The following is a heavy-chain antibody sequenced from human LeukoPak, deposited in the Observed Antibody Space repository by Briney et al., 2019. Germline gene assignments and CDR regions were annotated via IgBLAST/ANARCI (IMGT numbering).Heavy chain of an antibody. J-gene: IGHJ6*04. V-gene: IGHV1-18*01. CDR3: ARGFGDLDYYYGMDV. CDR2: ISVYNDDT. D-gene: IGHD3-10*01. CDR1: GYMFRNYG. Sequence: ASVRVSCKASGYMFRNYGIVWVRQAPGQGPEWTGWISVYNDDTYYAQTFQGRVTMTTDTLTTTAYMELTSLRSDDTAVYYCARGFGDLDYYYGMDVWGTGTTVTVFS.